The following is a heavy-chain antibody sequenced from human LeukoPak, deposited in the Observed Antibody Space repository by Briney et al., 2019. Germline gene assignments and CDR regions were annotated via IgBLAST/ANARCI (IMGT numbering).Heavy chain of an antibody. CDR1: GFTFSSYS. CDR3: ARVRTGEARRNFDY. D-gene: IGHD2-21*01. J-gene: IGHJ4*02. CDR2: ISSSSSYI. Sequence: GGSLRLSCAASGFTFSSYSMNWVRQAPGKGLEWVSSISSSSSYIYYADSVNGRFTISRDNAKNSLYLQMNSLRAEDTAVYYCARVRTGEARRNFDYWGQGTLVTVSS. V-gene: IGHV3-21*04.